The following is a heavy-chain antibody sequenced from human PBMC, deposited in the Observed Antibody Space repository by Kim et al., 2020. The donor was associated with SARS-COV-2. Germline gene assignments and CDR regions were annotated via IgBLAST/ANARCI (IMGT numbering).Heavy chain of an antibody. D-gene: IGHD3-10*01. CDR1: GGSINSGDYY. CDR2: IYYSGST. V-gene: IGHV4-30-4*01. J-gene: IGHJ5*02. CDR3: AGRNYYGSGTSS. Sequence: SETLSLTCTVSGGSINSGDYYWTWIRQPPGKGLVWLGYIYYSGSTYYNPALKSRLTISAHTSQNQFSLKVNSVTAADTAVYFCAGRNYYGSGTSSWGQGTLVTVSS.